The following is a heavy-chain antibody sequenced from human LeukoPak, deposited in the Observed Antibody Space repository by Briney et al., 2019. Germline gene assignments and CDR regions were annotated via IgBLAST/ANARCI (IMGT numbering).Heavy chain of an antibody. D-gene: IGHD5-18*01. V-gene: IGHV3-23*01. J-gene: IGHJ4*02. CDR3: ARDLSGVTGYTYGRGIDY. Sequence: PGGSLRLSCAASGFTFNNYAMGWVRQAPGKGLEWVSTGGSGAIAYYTDSDKGRFTISRDNSKTSLYLQMNSLRAEDTAVYYCARDLSGVTGYTYGRGIDYWGQGTLVTVSS. CDR1: GFTFNNYA. CDR2: GGSGAIA.